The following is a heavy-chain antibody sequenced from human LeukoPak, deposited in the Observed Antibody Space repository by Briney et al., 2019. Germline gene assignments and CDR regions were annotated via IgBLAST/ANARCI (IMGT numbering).Heavy chain of an antibody. CDR2: ISGSGRST. J-gene: IGHJ3*02. V-gene: IGHV3-23*01. CDR3: AKVNEITMIVIDAFDI. D-gene: IGHD3-22*01. Sequence: QTGGSLRLSCAASGFTFSSYSMNWVRQAPGKGLEWVSAISGSGRSTYYADSVKGRFTISRDNSKNTLYLQMNSLRAEDTAVYYCAKVNEITMIVIDAFDIWGQGTMVTVSS. CDR1: GFTFSSYS.